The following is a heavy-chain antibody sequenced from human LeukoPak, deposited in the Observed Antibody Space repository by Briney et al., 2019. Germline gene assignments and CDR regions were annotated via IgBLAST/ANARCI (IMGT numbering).Heavy chain of an antibody. J-gene: IGHJ3*02. Sequence: SQTLSLTCAISGDSVSSNSAAWNWIRQSPSRGLEWLGRTYYRSKWYNDYAVSVKSRITINPDTSKNQFSLQLNSVTPEDTAVYYCARDSVDGYSSGWYGGGDAFDIWGQGTMVTVSS. D-gene: IGHD6-19*01. CDR3: ARDSVDGYSSGWYGGGDAFDI. CDR2: TYYRSKWYN. CDR1: GDSVSSNSAA. V-gene: IGHV6-1*01.